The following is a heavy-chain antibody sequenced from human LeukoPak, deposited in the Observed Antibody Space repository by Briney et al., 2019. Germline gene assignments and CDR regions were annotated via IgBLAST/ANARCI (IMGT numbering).Heavy chain of an antibody. V-gene: IGHV3-48*03. D-gene: IGHD2-2*01. CDR3: ARGGYCSSSVCYSLNAFDI. Sequence: PGGSLRLSCAASGFTFSSYEMNWVRQAPGKGLEWVSYISSSGTPIYYADSVKGRFTISRDNAENSLYLQMNSLRAEDTAVYYCARGGYCSSSVCYSLNAFDIWGQGTMFTVSS. J-gene: IGHJ3*02. CDR1: GFTFSSYE. CDR2: ISSSGTPI.